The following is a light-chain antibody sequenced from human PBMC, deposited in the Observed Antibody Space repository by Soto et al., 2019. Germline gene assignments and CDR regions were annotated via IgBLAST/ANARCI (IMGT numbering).Light chain of an antibody. J-gene: IGKJ5*01. CDR2: AAS. CDR3: QQLNTYPFI. Sequence: DIQLTQSPSFLSASVGDRVTITCRTSQGMATYLAWYQQKPGKAPKLLIYAASFLQSGVPSRFSGSGSGTEFTLTISSLQPEDFAAYYCQQLNTYPFIFGQGTRLEIK. V-gene: IGKV1-9*01. CDR1: QGMATY.